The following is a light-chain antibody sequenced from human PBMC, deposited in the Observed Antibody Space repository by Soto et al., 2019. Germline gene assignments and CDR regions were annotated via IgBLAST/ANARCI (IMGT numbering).Light chain of an antibody. CDR2: EVN. CDR3: SSYTNSTTY. V-gene: IGLV2-14*01. Sequence: QSVLTQPASVSGSPGQSITISCTGTSRDIGGYKFVSWYQQHPGHAPKLMIYEVNNRPSRVSSRFSGSKSGNTASLTISGLQAEDEADYYCSSYTNSTTYFGTGTKLTVL. J-gene: IGLJ1*01. CDR1: SRDIGGYKF.